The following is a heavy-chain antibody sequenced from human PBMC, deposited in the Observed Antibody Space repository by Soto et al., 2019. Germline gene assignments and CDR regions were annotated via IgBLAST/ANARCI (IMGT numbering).Heavy chain of an antibody. Sequence: GGSLRLSCAASGFTFSSYAMHWVRQAPGKGLEWVAVISYDGSNKYYADSVKGRFTISRDNSKNTLYLQMNSLRAEDTAVYYCARGIRCTNGVCYSWFDPWGQGTLVTVSS. CDR2: ISYDGSNK. CDR3: ARGIRCTNGVCYSWFDP. CDR1: GFTFSSYA. V-gene: IGHV3-30-3*01. J-gene: IGHJ5*02. D-gene: IGHD2-8*01.